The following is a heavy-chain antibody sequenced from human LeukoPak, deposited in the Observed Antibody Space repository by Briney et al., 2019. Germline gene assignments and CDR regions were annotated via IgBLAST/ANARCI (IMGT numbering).Heavy chain of an antibody. CDR3: VRSSSSIFDY. CDR1: GYSISSGYY. V-gene: IGHV4-38-2*02. Sequence: SETLSLTCTVSGYSISSGYYWGWIRQPPGKGLEWIVNIYHTGSTYYNPSLKSRVTISVDTSRNQFSLKLSSVTAADTAVYYCVRSSSSIFDYWGQGTLVTVSS. D-gene: IGHD6-6*01. J-gene: IGHJ4*02. CDR2: IYHTGST.